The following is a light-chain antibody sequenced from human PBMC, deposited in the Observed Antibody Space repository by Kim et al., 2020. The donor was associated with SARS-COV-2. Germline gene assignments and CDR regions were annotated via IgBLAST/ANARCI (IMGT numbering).Light chain of an antibody. J-gene: IGKJ2*01. CDR1: QSVSNY. CDR2: DAS. Sequence: EIVLTQSPATLSLSLGERATLSCRASQSVSNYLAWYQQRPGQAPRLLIYDASIRATGIPARFSGSGSGTDFTLSISSLEPEDFAVYYCQQRTNWPPMYTFGQGTKLEI. CDR3: QQRTNWPPMYT. V-gene: IGKV3-11*01.